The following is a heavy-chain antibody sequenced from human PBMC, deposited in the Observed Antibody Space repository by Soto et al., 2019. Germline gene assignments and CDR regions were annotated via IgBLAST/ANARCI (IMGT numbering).Heavy chain of an antibody. CDR1: GFTVSSNY. CDR3: ARVGALSAQGNDY. Sequence: EVQLVESGGGLVQPGGSLRLSCAASGFTVSSNYMSWVRQAPGKGLEWVSVTYSGGSTYYADSVKGRFTISRDNSKNTLYLQMNSLRAEDTAVYYCARVGALSAQGNDYWGQGTLVTVSS. V-gene: IGHV3-66*01. D-gene: IGHD3-16*02. CDR2: TYSGGST. J-gene: IGHJ4*02.